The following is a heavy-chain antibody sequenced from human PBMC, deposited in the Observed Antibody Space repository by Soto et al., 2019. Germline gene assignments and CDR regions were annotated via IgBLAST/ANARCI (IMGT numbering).Heavy chain of an antibody. J-gene: IGHJ4*02. CDR3: AKESPHYYDSSGYYYGDDY. V-gene: IGHV3-23*01. CDR2: ISGSGGST. Sequence: GGSLRLSCAASGFTFSSYAMSWVRQAPGKGLEWVSAISGSGGSTYYADSVEGRFTISRDNSKNTLYLQMNSLRAEDTAVYYCAKESPHYYDSSGYYYGDDYWGQGTLVTVPS. D-gene: IGHD3-22*01. CDR1: GFTFSSYA.